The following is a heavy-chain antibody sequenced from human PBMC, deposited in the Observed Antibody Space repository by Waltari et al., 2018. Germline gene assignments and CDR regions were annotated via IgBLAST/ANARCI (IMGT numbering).Heavy chain of an antibody. D-gene: IGHD6-13*01. Sequence: EVQLVESGGGLVQPGGSLRLSCAASGFTFSSYSMNWVRQAPGKGLEWFSYISSSSSTIYDADSVKGRFTISRDNAKNSLYLQMNSLRAEDTAVYYCARDKYSSSFDLWGRGTLVTVSS. CDR1: GFTFSSYS. CDR2: ISSSSSTI. J-gene: IGHJ2*01. V-gene: IGHV3-48*01. CDR3: ARDKYSSSFDL.